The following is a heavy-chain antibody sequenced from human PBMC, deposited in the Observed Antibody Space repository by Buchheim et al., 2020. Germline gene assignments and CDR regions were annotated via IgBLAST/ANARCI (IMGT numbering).Heavy chain of an antibody. CDR1: GGSISSDNYY. V-gene: IGHV4-61*02. Sequence: QVQLQESGPGLVKPSQTLSLTCTVSGGSISSDNYYWNWIRQPAGKGLEWIGRIYTSGSTNYNPSLKSRVTISVDTSKNQFSLKLSSVTAADTAVYYCARGLPIYYYYYSMDVWGQGTT. J-gene: IGHJ6*02. CDR3: ARGLPIYYYYYSMDV. CDR2: IYTSGST.